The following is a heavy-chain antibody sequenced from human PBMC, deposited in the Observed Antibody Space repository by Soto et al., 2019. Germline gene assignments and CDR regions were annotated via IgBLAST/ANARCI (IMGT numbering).Heavy chain of an antibody. D-gene: IGHD6-19*01. J-gene: IGHJ4*01. CDR3: ARDGVAAGNINFDY. CDR2: ISGDSGNT. V-gene: IGHV1-3*01. Sequence: ASVKVSCKASGYMFTKSAMHWVRQAPGQRLEWMGWISGDSGNTKYSPKLQDRVTINRDTSASTAYMELSSLRPEDTALYYCARDGVAAGNINFDYWGQGTLVTVSS. CDR1: GYMFTKSA.